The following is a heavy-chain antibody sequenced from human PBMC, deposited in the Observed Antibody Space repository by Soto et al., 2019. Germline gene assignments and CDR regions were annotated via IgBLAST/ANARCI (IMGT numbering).Heavy chain of an antibody. CDR2: ISWNSGSI. J-gene: IGHJ6*02. Sequence: PGGSLRLSCAASGFTFDDYAMHWVLQAPGKGLEWVSGISWNSGSIGYADSVKGRFTISRDNAKNSLYLQMNSLRAEDTALYYCAKEGLSLYYGMDVWVQGTTGTVSS. CDR3: AKEGLSLYYGMDV. CDR1: GFTFDDYA. V-gene: IGHV3-9*01.